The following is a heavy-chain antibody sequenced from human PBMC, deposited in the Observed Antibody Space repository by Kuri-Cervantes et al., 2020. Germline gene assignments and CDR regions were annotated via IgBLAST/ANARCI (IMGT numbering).Heavy chain of an antibody. Sequence: ASVKVSCKASGYTFTSYGISWVRQAPGQGLEWMGIINPSGGSTSYAQKFQGRVTMTRDTSTSTVYMELSSLRSEDTAVYHCARASLGGYYFDYWGQGTLVTVSS. J-gene: IGHJ4*02. CDR3: ARASLGGYYFDY. V-gene: IGHV1-46*01. CDR1: GYTFTSYG. CDR2: INPSGGST. D-gene: IGHD3-10*01.